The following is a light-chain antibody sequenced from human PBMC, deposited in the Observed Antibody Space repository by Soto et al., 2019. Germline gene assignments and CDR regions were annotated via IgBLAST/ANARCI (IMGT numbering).Light chain of an antibody. CDR1: SSNIGSNT. CDR2: SNN. CDR3: AAWDDSLNGYV. Sequence: QSVLTQPPSASGTPAQRVTIPCSGSSSNIGSNTVNWYQQLPGTAPKLLLYSNNQRPSGVPDRFSGSKSGTSASLAISGLQSEDEADYYCAAWDDSLNGYVFGTGTKVTVL. J-gene: IGLJ1*01. V-gene: IGLV1-44*01.